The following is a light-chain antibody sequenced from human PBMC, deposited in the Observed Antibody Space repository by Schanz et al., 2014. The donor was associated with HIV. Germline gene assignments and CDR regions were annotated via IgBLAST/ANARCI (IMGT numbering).Light chain of an antibody. Sequence: DIQMTQSPSSLSASVGDRVTITCRASQSIARYLNWYQQRPGKAPKLLMHAAFSLQSGVPSRFSGSGSGTDFTLTISNLEPDDFAIYYCQQYSTYPYTFGQGTKLDIQ. J-gene: IGKJ2*01. CDR3: QQYSTYPYT. CDR1: QSIARY. CDR2: AAF. V-gene: IGKV1-39*01.